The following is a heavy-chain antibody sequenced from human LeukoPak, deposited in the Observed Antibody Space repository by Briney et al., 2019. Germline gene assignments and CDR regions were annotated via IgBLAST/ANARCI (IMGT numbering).Heavy chain of an antibody. Sequence: SETLSLTCTVSGDSMGNDYWSWIRQSAGKGPEWIGRISTSGNTDYNPSLRSRVTMSMDTSRNQFSLTLTSMTAADTAVYYCARNELRSYGLVHYWGQGTLVTVSS. J-gene: IGHJ4*02. CDR2: ISTSGNT. V-gene: IGHV4-4*07. D-gene: IGHD1-26*01. CDR1: GDSMGNDY. CDR3: ARNELRSYGLVHY.